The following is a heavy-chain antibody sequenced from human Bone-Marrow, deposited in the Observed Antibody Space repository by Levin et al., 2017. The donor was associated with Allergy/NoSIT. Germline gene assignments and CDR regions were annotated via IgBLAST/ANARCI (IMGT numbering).Heavy chain of an antibody. CDR3: AKAGYYDSNMYY. J-gene: IGHJ4*02. D-gene: IGHD3-22*01. CDR1: GFTFSSYG. CDR2: ISYDGSNK. Sequence: GGSLRLSCAASGFTFSSYGMHWVRQAPGKGLEWVAVISYDGSNKYYADSVKGRFTISRDNSKNTLYLQMNSLRAEDTAVYYCAKAGYYDSNMYYWGQGTLVTVSS. V-gene: IGHV3-30*18.